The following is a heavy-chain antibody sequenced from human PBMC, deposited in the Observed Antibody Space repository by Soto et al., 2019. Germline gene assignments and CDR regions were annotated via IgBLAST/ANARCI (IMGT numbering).Heavy chain of an antibody. J-gene: IGHJ3*01. CDR1: GGSISTYY. V-gene: IGHV4-59*08. D-gene: IGHD2-2*01. Sequence: SETLSLTCTVSGGSISTYYWSWIRQPPGKALEWIGFIHQSGNTKYNPSLKSRVTTSVDTSKNQFSLRLSSMTAADTAVYYCARHGRVVVTRTGSFDVWGQGTMVT. CDR3: ARHGRVVVTRTGSFDV. CDR2: IHQSGNT.